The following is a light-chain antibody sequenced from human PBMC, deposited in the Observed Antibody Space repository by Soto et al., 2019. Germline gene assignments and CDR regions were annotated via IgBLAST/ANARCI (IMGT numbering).Light chain of an antibody. V-gene: IGLV2-18*02. CDR1: SSDVGSYNR. CDR3: SSYTSSNTYV. Sequence: SGVWSPVEAVAIYCTGTSSDVGSYNRVSWYQQPPGTAPKVMIYEVSNRPSGVPDRFSGSKSGNTASLTISGLQAEDEADYYCSSYTSSNTYVFGTGTKVTVL. J-gene: IGLJ1*01. CDR2: EVS.